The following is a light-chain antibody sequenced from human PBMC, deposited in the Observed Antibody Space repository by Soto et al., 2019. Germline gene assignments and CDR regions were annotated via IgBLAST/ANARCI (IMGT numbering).Light chain of an antibody. CDR2: DVS. CDR1: SSDVGAYNY. Sequence: QTVLTQPASVSGSLGQSITISCTGTSSDVGAYNYVSWYQQHPGKAPKLMIYDVSNRPSGVSNRFSGSKSGNTASLTISGLQAEDEADYYCSSYTSSSTIIFGGGTKVTVL. J-gene: IGLJ2*01. CDR3: SSYTSSSTII. V-gene: IGLV2-14*03.